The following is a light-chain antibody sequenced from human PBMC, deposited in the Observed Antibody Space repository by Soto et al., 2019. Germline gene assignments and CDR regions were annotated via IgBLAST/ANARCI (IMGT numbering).Light chain of an antibody. CDR3: MQALQTPYT. CDR1: QSLLHSVGYNY. J-gene: IGKJ2*01. V-gene: IGKV2-28*01. Sequence: DIVMTQSPLSLPVTPGEPASISCRSSQSLLHSVGYNYLDWYLQKPGQSPQLLIFLGSNRASGVPDRFSGSGLGTDFTLKISRVEAEDVGVYYCMQALQTPYTFGQGTKLEIK. CDR2: LGS.